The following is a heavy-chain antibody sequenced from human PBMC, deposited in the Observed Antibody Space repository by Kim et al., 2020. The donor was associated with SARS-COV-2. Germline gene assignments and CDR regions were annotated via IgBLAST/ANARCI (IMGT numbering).Heavy chain of an antibody. D-gene: IGHD2-2*01. CDR3: AKGAAFDVVVPAAMGGMDV. CDR2: ISGSGGST. V-gene: IGHV3-23*01. CDR1: GFTFSSYA. J-gene: IGHJ6*02. Sequence: GGSLRLSCAASGFTFSSYAMSWVRQAPGKGLEWVSAISGSGGSTYYADSVKGRFTISRDNSKNTLYLQMNSLRAEDTAVYYCAKGAAFDVVVPAAMGGMDVWGQGTTVTVSS.